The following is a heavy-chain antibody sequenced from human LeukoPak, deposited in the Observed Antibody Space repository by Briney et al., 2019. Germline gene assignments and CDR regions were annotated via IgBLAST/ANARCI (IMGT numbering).Heavy chain of an antibody. Sequence: GESLKISCKGSGYSFTSYWIGWVRQMPGKGLEWMGIIYPGHSDTRYSPSFQGQVTTSADKSISTAYLQWSSLNTSDTAIYYCARYTDHYYFDYWGQGTLVTVSS. CDR3: ARYTDHYYFDY. J-gene: IGHJ4*02. CDR2: IYPGHSDT. CDR1: GYSFTSYW. V-gene: IGHV5-51*01. D-gene: IGHD1-1*01.